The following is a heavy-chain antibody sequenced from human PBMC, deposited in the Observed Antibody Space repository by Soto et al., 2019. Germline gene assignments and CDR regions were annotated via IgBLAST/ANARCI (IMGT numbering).Heavy chain of an antibody. J-gene: IGHJ6*02. CDR1: GYTFTSYG. Sequence: GASVKVSCKASGYTFTSYGISWVRQAPGQGLDWMGWISAYNGNTKYAQDLQGRVTMTTDTSTSTAYMELRSLRSGDTAMYYCARFSGGSYNTYYFYYGMDVWGQGTTVTVSS. CDR2: ISAYNGNT. D-gene: IGHD2-15*01. CDR3: ARFSGGSYNTYYFYYGMDV. V-gene: IGHV1-18*04.